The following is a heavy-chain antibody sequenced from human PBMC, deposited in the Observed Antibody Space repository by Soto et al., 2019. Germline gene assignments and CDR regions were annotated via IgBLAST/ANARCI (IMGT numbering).Heavy chain of an antibody. J-gene: IGHJ4*02. CDR3: AKDNVVVVVAASDY. V-gene: IGHV3-23*01. CDR1: GFTFSSYA. Sequence: PGGSLRLSCAASGFTFSSYAMSWVRQAPGKGLEWVSAISGSGGSTYYADSVKGRFTISRDNSKNTLYLQMNSLRAEDTAVYYCAKDNVVVVVAASDYWGQGTLVTVSS. CDR2: ISGSGGST. D-gene: IGHD2-15*01.